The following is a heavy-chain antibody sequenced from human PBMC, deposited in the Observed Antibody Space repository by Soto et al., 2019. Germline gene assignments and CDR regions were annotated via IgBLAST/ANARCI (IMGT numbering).Heavy chain of an antibody. J-gene: IGHJ6*02. CDR2: ISSSSSTI. CDR3: ARDRSYYDILTSEYYYYYGMDV. Sequence: EVQLVESGGGLVQPGGSLRLSCAASGFTFSSYSMNWVRQAPGKGLEWVSYISSSSSTIYYADSVKGRFTISRANAKNSRYLQVNRLRAEDTSVYYCARDRSYYDILTSEYYYYYGMDVCGQGTTVTVSS. CDR1: GFTFSSYS. V-gene: IGHV3-48*01. D-gene: IGHD3-9*01.